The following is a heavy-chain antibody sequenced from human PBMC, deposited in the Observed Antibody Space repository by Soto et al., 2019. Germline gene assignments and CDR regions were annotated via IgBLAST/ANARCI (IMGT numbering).Heavy chain of an antibody. J-gene: IGHJ6*02. CDR2: IYYSGST. V-gene: IGHV4-59*01. Sequence: SETLSLTCTVSGGSISSYYWSWIRQPPGKGLEWIGYIYYSGSTNYNPSLKSRVTISVDTSKNQFSLKLGSVTAADTAVYYCARDPYDSSGYFYGMDVWGQGTTVTVSS. D-gene: IGHD3-22*01. CDR1: GGSISSYY. CDR3: ARDPYDSSGYFYGMDV.